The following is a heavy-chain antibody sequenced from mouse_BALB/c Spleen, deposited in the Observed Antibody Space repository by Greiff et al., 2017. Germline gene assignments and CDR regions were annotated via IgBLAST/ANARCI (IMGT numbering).Heavy chain of an antibody. CDR2: ISSGSSTI. D-gene: IGHD1-2*01. Sequence: EVKVVESGGGLVQPGGSRKLSCAASGFTFSSFGMHWVRQAPEKGLEWVAYISSGSSTIYYADTVKGRFTISRDNPKNTLFLQMTSLRSEDTAMYYCARGGTTAPLYWYFDVWGAGTTVTVSS. J-gene: IGHJ1*01. CDR3: ARGGTTAPLYWYFDV. CDR1: GFTFSSFG. V-gene: IGHV5-17*02.